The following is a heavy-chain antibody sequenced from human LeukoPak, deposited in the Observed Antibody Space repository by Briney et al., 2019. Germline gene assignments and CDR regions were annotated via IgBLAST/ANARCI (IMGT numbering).Heavy chain of an antibody. CDR2: LSGSGGST. CDR1: GFTFSSDA. V-gene: IGHV3-23*01. CDR3: AKDPHTGYSFAY. D-gene: IGHD5-18*01. Sequence: GGSLRLSCVFSGFTFSSDAMSWVRQAPGKGLEWVSSLSGSGGSTYYAESVKGRFTISRDNSKNTLYLQMNSLRVEDTAVYYCAKDPHTGYSFAYWGQGTLVTVSS. J-gene: IGHJ4*02.